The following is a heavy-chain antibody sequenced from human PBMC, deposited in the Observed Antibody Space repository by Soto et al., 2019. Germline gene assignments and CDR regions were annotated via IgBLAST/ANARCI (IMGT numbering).Heavy chain of an antibody. Sequence: QVQLVQSGAEVKKPGASVKVSCKASGYTFTDYAMHWVRQAPGQRLEWMGWINAGNGNTKYLQNFQGRVTITRDTSASTAYIELSSLSSEGTAVYYCVSAGRLMLASTFSCSWGQGTLVNVSS. CDR2: INAGNGNT. D-gene: IGHD2-15*01. V-gene: IGHV1-3*01. CDR1: GYTFTDYA. J-gene: IGHJ5*02. CDR3: VSAGRLMLASTFSCS.